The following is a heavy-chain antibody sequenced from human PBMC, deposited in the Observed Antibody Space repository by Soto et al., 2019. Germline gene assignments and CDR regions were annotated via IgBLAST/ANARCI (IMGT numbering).Heavy chain of an antibody. CDR2: IYYSGST. Sequence: SETLSLTCTVSGGSISSYYWSWIRQPPGKGLEWIGYIYYSGSTNYNPSLKSRVTISVDTSKNQLSLKLSSVTAADTAVYYCARGISHDFWSGYFDYWGQGTLVTVSS. CDR3: ARGISHDFWSGYFDY. V-gene: IGHV4-59*01. D-gene: IGHD3-3*01. CDR1: GGSISSYY. J-gene: IGHJ4*02.